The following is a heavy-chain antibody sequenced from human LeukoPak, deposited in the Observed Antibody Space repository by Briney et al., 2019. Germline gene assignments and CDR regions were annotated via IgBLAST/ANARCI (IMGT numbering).Heavy chain of an antibody. V-gene: IGHV1-2*02. J-gene: IGHJ4*02. D-gene: IGHD3-16*02. CDR2: INPNSGGT. CDR1: GYTFTGYY. CDR3: ARHQGFDYVWGGYSYYDY. Sequence: ASVKVSCKASGYTFTGYYMHWVRQAPGQVLEWMGWINPNSGGTNYAQKFQGRVTMTRDTSISTAYMELSRLRSDDTAVYYCARHQGFDYVWGGYSYYDYWGQGTLVTVSS.